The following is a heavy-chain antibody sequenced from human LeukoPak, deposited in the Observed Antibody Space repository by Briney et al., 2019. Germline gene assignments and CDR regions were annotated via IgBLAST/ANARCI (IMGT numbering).Heavy chain of an antibody. J-gene: IGHJ6*02. Sequence: GGSLRLSCAASGFTFSSYGMPWVRQAPGKGLEWVAVISYDGSNKYYADSVKGRFTISRDNSKNTLYLQMNSLRAEDTAVYYCAKGFLEWTMDVWGQGTTVTVSS. V-gene: IGHV3-30*18. CDR3: AKGFLEWTMDV. CDR2: ISYDGSNK. D-gene: IGHD3-3*01. CDR1: GFTFSSYG.